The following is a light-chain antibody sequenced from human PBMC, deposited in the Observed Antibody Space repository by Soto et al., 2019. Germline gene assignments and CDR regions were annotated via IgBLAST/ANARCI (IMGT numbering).Light chain of an antibody. V-gene: IGKV1-5*03. J-gene: IGKJ1*01. CDR2: KAS. CDR1: QSIISW. Sequence: IQMTQSPSTLSASVGDIVTIIFRASQSIISWLACYQQKPGKAPKPLIYKASSLESGVPSRFSGSGSGTEFTLTISSLQPDDFATYYCQQYSSYSTFGQGTKVDI. CDR3: QQYSSYST.